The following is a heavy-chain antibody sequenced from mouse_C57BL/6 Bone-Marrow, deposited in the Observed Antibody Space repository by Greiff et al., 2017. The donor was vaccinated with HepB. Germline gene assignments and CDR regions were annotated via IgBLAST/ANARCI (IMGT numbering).Heavy chain of an antibody. D-gene: IGHD2-2*01. CDR1: GFNIKDDY. Sequence: EVQRVESGAELVRPGASVKLSCTASGFNIKDDYMHWVKQRPEQGLEWIGWIDPENGDTEYASKFQGKATITADTSSNTAYLQLSSLTSEDTAVYYCTGLWLRHFDYWGQGTTLTVSS. CDR3: TGLWLRHFDY. V-gene: IGHV14-4*01. J-gene: IGHJ2*01. CDR2: IDPENGDT.